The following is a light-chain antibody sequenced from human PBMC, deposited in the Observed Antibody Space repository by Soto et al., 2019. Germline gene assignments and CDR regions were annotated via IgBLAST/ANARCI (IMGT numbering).Light chain of an antibody. Sequence: QSVLTQPPSASGSPGQSVTISCTGTSSDVGGYNYVSWYQQHPGKAPKLMIYVVSKRPSGVPDRFSGSKSGTSASLAISGLQSEDEADYYCAAWDDSLNGYVFGTGTNVTVL. CDR3: AAWDDSLNGYV. CDR2: VVS. V-gene: IGLV2-8*01. J-gene: IGLJ1*01. CDR1: SSDVGGYNY.